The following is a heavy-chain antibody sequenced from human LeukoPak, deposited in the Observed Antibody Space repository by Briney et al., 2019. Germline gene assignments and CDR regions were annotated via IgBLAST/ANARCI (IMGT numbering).Heavy chain of an antibody. CDR2: IYYSGNT. J-gene: IGHJ4*02. D-gene: IGHD3-3*01. V-gene: IGHV4-31*09. CDR3: LGSGYSVDY. CDR1: GGPINSGGFH. Sequence: SETLSLTCTVSGGPINSGGFHWSWIRQHPGKGLEWIGYIYYSGNTDYNPSLKSRVTISVDTSKNQFSLKLSSVTAADTAVYYCLGSGYSVDYWGQGTLATVSS.